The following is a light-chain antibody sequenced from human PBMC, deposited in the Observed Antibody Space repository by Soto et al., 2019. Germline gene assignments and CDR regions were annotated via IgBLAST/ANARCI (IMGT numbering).Light chain of an antibody. CDR1: QSVSSN. J-gene: IGKJ1*01. V-gene: IGKV3-15*01. CDR3: QQHNDWPPWT. Sequence: EIVMTQSPATLSVSPGERATLSCRASQSVSSNLAWYQQKPGQAPRLLIYRTSTRATGVPARFSGTGSGGTEFTLTISSLQSEDFGIYYCQQHNDWPPWTFGQGTRVEIK. CDR2: RTS.